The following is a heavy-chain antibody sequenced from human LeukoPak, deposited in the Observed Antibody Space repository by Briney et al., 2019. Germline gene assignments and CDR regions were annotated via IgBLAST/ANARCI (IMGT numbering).Heavy chain of an antibody. CDR1: GGSISDSNFY. CDR2: IYYSGPT. Sequence: SETLSLTCTVSGGSISDSNFYWAWIRQSPRKCLEWIGTIYYSGPTYYNPSLKSRVTISVDTSKNQFSLSLRSVTAADTAVYYCARQGEQFLEWLCFTWGQGRLVSVSS. J-gene: IGHJ4*02. CDR3: ARQGEQFLEWLCFT. D-gene: IGHD3-3*01. V-gene: IGHV4-39*01.